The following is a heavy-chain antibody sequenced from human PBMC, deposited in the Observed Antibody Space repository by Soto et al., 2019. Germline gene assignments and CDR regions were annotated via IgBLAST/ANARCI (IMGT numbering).Heavy chain of an antibody. Sequence: SETLSLTCTVSGGSISSSSYYWGWIRQPPGKGLEWIGSIYYSGSTYYNPSLKSRVTISADTSKNQFSLKLSSVTAADTAVYYFARLSTWSDVNDYWGQGTLVTVSS. CDR1: GGSISSSSYY. V-gene: IGHV4-39*01. D-gene: IGHD1-26*01. CDR2: IYYSGST. CDR3: ARLSTWSDVNDY. J-gene: IGHJ4*02.